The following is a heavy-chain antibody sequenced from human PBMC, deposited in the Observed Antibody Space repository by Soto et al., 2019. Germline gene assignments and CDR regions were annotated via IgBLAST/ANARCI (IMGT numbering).Heavy chain of an antibody. CDR3: ARARLRAVYAFDF. CDR1: GVSITSGAYY. V-gene: IGHV4-31*03. Sequence: SETVSLTCTLSGVSITSGAYYWPWVRQHPGKGLEWIGNIYYNGNTYFSRSLKSGLTISIDNSKNQFSLKLSSVTAADTAMYYCARARLRAVYAFDFRGQGTMVTVSS. D-gene: IGHD4-17*01. CDR2: IYYNGNT. J-gene: IGHJ3*01.